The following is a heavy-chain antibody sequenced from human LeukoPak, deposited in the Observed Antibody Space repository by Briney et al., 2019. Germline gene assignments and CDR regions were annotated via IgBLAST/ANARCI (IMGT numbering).Heavy chain of an antibody. CDR2: ISGSGGST. Sequence: GRSLRLSCAASGFTFDDYAMHWVRQAPGKGLEWVSAISGSGGSTYYADSVKGRFTISRDNSKNTLYLQMNSLRAEDTAVYYCAKSGTWGSYPNWFDPWGQGTLVTVSS. CDR3: AKSGTWGSYPNWFDP. J-gene: IGHJ5*02. D-gene: IGHD3-16*01. V-gene: IGHV3-23*01. CDR1: GFTFDDYA.